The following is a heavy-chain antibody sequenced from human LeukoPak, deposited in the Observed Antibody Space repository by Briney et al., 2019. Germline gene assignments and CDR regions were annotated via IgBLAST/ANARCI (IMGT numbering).Heavy chain of an antibody. CDR1: GFTFISDG. D-gene: IGHD2-2*01. J-gene: IGHJ4*02. Sequence: GGSLRVSCAASGFTFISDGMHCVRQAPGKGLEWVAVIWNDGHNKYYADSVKGRFTISRDNSKNTLYLQMNSLRAEDTAVYYCARGTSRLEYWGQGTLVTASS. CDR3: ARGTSRLEY. V-gene: IGHV3-33*01. CDR2: IWNDGHNK.